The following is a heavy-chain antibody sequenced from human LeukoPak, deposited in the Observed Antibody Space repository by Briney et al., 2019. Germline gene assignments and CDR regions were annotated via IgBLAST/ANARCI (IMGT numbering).Heavy chain of an antibody. CDR3: ALQVGVTVSVWDY. CDR1: GYSFTTSW. J-gene: IGHJ4*02. D-gene: IGHD3-16*01. CDR2: IDPSDSHT. Sequence: GESPRISCKGSGYSFTTSWITWVRQMSGKSLEWMGRIDPSDSHTNYSPSFQGHVTVSADKSTTTAYLEWSSLRASDTAMYYCALQVGVTVSVWDYWGQGTLVTVSS. V-gene: IGHV5-10-1*01.